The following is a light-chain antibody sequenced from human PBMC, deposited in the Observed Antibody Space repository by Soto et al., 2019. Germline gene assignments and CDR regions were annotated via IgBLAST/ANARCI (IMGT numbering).Light chain of an antibody. CDR3: HQYGNARQA. CDR2: GAS. V-gene: IGKV3-20*01. J-gene: IGKJ2*01. Sequence: EIVLMQSPGTLSLSPGEIATLSCRSSQTLRRTYIAWYQQKPGQAPRVLIYGASKRATGIPDRFSGSGSGTDFSLTISRLEPEDLAVYYCHQYGNARQAYGQGTK. CDR1: QTLRRTY.